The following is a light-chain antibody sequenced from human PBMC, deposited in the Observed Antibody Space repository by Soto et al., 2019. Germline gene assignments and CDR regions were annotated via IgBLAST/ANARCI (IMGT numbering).Light chain of an antibody. CDR2: KAS. Sequence: EILMTQSPSTLSGSVGDRVTIXCRASQTASTRLVWYQQKPRKAPKLLIYKASTLKTGVPSRFSGSGSVTEFTLTISSLQPDDFATYYGQHYNSYSEAFGQGTKVDI. J-gene: IGKJ1*01. CDR1: QTASTR. V-gene: IGKV1-5*03. CDR3: QHYNSYSEA.